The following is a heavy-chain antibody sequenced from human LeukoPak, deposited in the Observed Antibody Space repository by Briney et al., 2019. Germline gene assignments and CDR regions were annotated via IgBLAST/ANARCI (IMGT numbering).Heavy chain of an antibody. CDR1: GFTFSNAW. D-gene: IGHD6-13*01. V-gene: IGHV3-23*01. Sequence: PGGSLSLSCAASGFTFSNAWMSWVRQAPGKGLEWVSAISGSGGSTYYADSVKGRFTISRDNSKNTLYLQMNSLRAEDTAVYYCARDGGSSWYFDYWGQGTLATVSS. J-gene: IGHJ4*02. CDR2: ISGSGGST. CDR3: ARDGGSSWYFDY.